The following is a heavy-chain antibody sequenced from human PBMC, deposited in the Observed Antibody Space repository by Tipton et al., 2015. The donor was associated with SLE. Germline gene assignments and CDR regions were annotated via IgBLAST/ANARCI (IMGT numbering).Heavy chain of an antibody. CDR1: GGSIRSSNYY. V-gene: IGHV4-39*07. CDR2: MHYSGST. D-gene: IGHD3-16*01. CDR3: ARDRVGEAFDI. J-gene: IGHJ3*02. Sequence: TLSLTCTVSGGSIRSSNYYWGWIRQPPGKGLEWVGTMHYSGSTFRNPSLKSRVTMSLDTSKNQVSLKVSSVTAADTAVYFCARDRVGEAFDIWGQGTMVTVSS.